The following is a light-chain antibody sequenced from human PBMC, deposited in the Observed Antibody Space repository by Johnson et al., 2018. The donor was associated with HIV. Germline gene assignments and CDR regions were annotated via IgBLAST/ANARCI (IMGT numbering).Light chain of an antibody. CDR1: SSNIGDNY. CDR2: DNN. V-gene: IGLV1-51*01. Sequence: LTQPPSVSAAPGQKVTISCSGSSSNIGDNYVSWYQQLPGTAPKLLIYDNNKRPSGIPDRFSGSKSGTSATLGITGLQTGDEADYYCGTWDSSLSAYVFGTGTKVTV. CDR3: GTWDSSLSAYV. J-gene: IGLJ1*01.